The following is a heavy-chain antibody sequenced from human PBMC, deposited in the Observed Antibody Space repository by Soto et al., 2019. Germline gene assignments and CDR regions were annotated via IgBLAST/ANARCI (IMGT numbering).Heavy chain of an antibody. Sequence: PAGSPRHWCEVSAVPFSSYRMHWVRPARGKGLEWVAVISYDGSNKYYADSVKGRFTISRDNSKNTLYLQMNSLRAEDTAVYYCARGPSSLTRFDYWGQGTLVS. CDR1: AVPFSSYR. D-gene: IGHD2-2*01. J-gene: IGHJ4*02. CDR2: ISYDGSNK. V-gene: IGHV3-30-3*01. CDR3: ARGPSSLTRFDY.